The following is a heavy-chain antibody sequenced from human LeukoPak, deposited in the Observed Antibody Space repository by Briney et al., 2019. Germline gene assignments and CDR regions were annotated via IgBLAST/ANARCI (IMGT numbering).Heavy chain of an antibody. J-gene: IGHJ4*02. V-gene: IGHV3-23*01. Sequence: PGGSLRLSCAASGFTFSSYGMSWVRQAPGKGLEWVSAISGSGGSTYYADSVKGRFTISRDNSKNTLYLQMNSLRAEDTAVYYCAKDYYDSSGYLFRGYYFDYWGQGTLVTVSS. CDR1: GFTFSSYG. D-gene: IGHD3-22*01. CDR2: ISGSGGST. CDR3: AKDYYDSSGYLFRGYYFDY.